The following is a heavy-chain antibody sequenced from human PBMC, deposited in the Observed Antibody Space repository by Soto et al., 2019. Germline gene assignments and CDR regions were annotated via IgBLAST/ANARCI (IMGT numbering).Heavy chain of an antibody. J-gene: IGHJ4*02. D-gene: IGHD6-13*01. V-gene: IGHV1-3*01. Sequence: GASVKVSCKASGGTFSSYTISWVRQAPGQRLEWMGWINAGNGNTKYSRKFQGRVTITRDTSASTAYMELSSLRSEDTAVYYCARWAAGFDYLGQGTLVTVSS. CDR3: ARWAAGFDY. CDR1: GGTFSSYT. CDR2: INAGNGNT.